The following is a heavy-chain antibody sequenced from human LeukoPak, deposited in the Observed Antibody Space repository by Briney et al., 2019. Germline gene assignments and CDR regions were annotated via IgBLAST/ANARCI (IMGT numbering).Heavy chain of an antibody. J-gene: IGHJ4*02. D-gene: IGHD3-22*01. CDR2: INSDGSST. V-gene: IGHV3-74*01. CDR1: GFTFSDYF. Sequence: PGGSLRLSCAASGFTFSDYFMTWIRQAPGKGLVWVSRINSDGSSTSYADFVKGRFTISRDNAKNTLYLQMNSLRAEDTAVYYCARDHSEYYYDSSGHYYGYWGQGTLVTVSS. CDR3: ARDHSEYYYDSSGHYYGY.